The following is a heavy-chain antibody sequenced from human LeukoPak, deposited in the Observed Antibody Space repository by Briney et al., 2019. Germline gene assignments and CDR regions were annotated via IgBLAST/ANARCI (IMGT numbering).Heavy chain of an antibody. J-gene: IGHJ3*02. CDR2: IIPIFATP. Sequence: SVKVSCKASGGTFSTSDINWVRLAPGQGLEWMGDIIPIFATPNYAQKFQGRVTITADESTSTAYMELTSLKSEDTAVYYRARERQDAFDIWGQGTMVTVSS. CDR3: ARERQDAFDI. CDR1: GGTFSTSD. V-gene: IGHV1-69*13.